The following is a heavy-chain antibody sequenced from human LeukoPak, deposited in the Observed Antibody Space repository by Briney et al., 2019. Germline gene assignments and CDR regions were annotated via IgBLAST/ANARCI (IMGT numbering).Heavy chain of an antibody. Sequence: GGSLRLSCAASGFTFSSYDMHWVRQATGKGLEWVSAIGTAGDTYYPGSVKGRFTISRENAKNSLYLQMSSLRAGDTAVYYCARTSGSYYEFDYWGQGTLVTVSS. CDR1: GFTFSSYD. V-gene: IGHV3-13*04. D-gene: IGHD1-26*01. CDR2: IGTAGDT. CDR3: ARTSGSYYEFDY. J-gene: IGHJ4*02.